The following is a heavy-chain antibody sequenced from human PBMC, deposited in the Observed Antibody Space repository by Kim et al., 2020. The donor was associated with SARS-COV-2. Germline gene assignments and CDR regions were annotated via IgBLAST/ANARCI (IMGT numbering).Heavy chain of an antibody. CDR1: GYTFTSYA. CDR2: INTNTGNP. J-gene: IGHJ6*02. CDR3: ARDRRTSTVTKYYGMDV. D-gene: IGHD4-17*01. V-gene: IGHV7-4-1*02. Sequence: ASVKVSCKASGYTFTSYAMNWVRQAHGQGLEWMGWINTNTGNPTYAQGFTGRFVFSLDTSVSTAYLQISSLKAEDTAVYYCARDRRTSTVTKYYGMDVWGQGTTVTVSS.